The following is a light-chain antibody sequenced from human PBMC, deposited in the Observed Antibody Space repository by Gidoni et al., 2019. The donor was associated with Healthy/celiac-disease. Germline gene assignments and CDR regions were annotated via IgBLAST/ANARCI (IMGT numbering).Light chain of an antibody. CDR3: QQYDNFLT. CDR1: QDISNY. CDR2: DAS. Sequence: DIQMTQSPSSLSASVGDRVTITCQASQDISNYLHWYQQKPGQAPKLLIYDASNLETGVPSRFSGSGSGTDFTFTISSLQPEDIATYYCQQYDNFLTFGGGTKVKIK. V-gene: IGKV1-33*01. J-gene: IGKJ4*01.